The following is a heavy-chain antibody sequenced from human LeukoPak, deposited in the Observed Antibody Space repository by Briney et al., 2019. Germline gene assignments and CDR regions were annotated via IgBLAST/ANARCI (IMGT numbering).Heavy chain of an antibody. Sequence: GGSLRLSCAASGFTFSSYWMSWVRQAPGKGLEWVVNIKQDGSEKYYVDSVKGRFTISRDNAKNSLYLQMNSLRAEDTAVYYCARDNIVVVPAAIIHYYYYYMDVWGKGTTVTVSS. CDR3: ARDNIVVVPAAIIHYYYYYMDV. CDR1: GFTFSSYW. CDR2: IKQDGSEK. J-gene: IGHJ6*03. V-gene: IGHV3-7*01. D-gene: IGHD2-2*02.